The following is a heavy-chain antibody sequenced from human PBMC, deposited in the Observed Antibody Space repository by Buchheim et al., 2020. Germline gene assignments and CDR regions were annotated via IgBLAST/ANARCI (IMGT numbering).Heavy chain of an antibody. D-gene: IGHD1-26*01. Sequence: QVQLQESGPGLVKPSETLSLTCTVSGGSVTSGSYYWNWIRQPPGKGLEWIGYIYYSGSTNYNPSLKSRVTISVDTSKNQFSLKLSSVTAADTAVYYCARRYSGLYAFDYWGQGT. J-gene: IGHJ4*02. CDR1: GGSVTSGSYY. CDR3: ARRYSGLYAFDY. CDR2: IYYSGST. V-gene: IGHV4-61*01.